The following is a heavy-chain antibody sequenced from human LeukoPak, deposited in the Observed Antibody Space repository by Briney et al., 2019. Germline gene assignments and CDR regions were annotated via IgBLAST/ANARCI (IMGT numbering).Heavy chain of an antibody. D-gene: IGHD2-15*01. CDR2: INHSGST. V-gene: IGHV4-34*01. J-gene: IGHJ4*02. CDR3: AGHWSPVGAAGDY. CDR1: GGSFSGYY. Sequence: SETLSLTCAVYGGSFSGYYWSWICQPPGEGLEWIGEINHSGSTNYNPSLKSRVTISVDTSKNQFSLKLSSVTAADTAVYFCAGHWSPVGAAGDYWGQGTLVIVSS.